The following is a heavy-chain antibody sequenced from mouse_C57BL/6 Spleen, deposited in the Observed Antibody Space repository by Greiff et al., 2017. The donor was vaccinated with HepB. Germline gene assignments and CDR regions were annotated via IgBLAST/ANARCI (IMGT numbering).Heavy chain of an antibody. D-gene: IGHD2-3*01. CDR3: TRSGYYAFDY. J-gene: IGHJ2*01. CDR1: GYTFTDYE. CDR2: IDPETGGT. V-gene: IGHV1-15*01. Sequence: VQLQQSGAELVRPGASVTLSCKASGYTFTDYEMHWVKQTPVHGLEWIGAIDPETGGTAYNQKFKGKAILTADKSSSTAYMERRSLTSEDSAVYYCTRSGYYAFDYWGQGTTLTVSS.